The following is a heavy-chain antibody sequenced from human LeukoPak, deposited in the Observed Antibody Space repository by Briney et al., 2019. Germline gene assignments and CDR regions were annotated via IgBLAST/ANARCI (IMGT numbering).Heavy chain of an antibody. Sequence: GASVKVSCKASGYTFTSYDINWVRQATGQGLEWMGWMNPNSGNTGYAQKFQGRVTITRNTSISTAYMELSSLRSEDTAVYYCARGIEYSSSPEYYYYYMDVWGKGTTVTVSS. D-gene: IGHD6-6*01. CDR2: MNPNSGNT. V-gene: IGHV1-8*03. CDR3: ARGIEYSSSPEYYYYYMDV. CDR1: GYTFTSYD. J-gene: IGHJ6*03.